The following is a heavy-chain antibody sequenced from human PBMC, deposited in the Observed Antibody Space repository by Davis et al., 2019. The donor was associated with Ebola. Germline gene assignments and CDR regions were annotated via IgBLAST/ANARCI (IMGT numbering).Heavy chain of an antibody. Sequence: ASVKVSCKTSGYTFKNNDVHWVRQAPGQRLEWMGWMKVGTGNTRYSQKFQGRVTITRDTSATTAYMDLSSLRSEDTAVYFCARLSSTWSSLYGMDVWGQGTTVTVSS. V-gene: IGHV1-3*01. CDR2: MKVGTGNT. CDR3: ARLSSTWSSLYGMDV. J-gene: IGHJ6*02. CDR1: GYTFKNND. D-gene: IGHD6-13*01.